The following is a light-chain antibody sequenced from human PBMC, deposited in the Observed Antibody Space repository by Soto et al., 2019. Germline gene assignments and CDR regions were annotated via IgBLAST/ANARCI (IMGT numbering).Light chain of an antibody. V-gene: IGLV2-14*03. CDR1: SSDVGGYNY. J-gene: IGLJ1*01. Sequence: QSALTQPASVSGSPGQSISVSCTGTSSDVGGYNYVSWYQQYPDKAPRLMIYDVTNRPSGVSDRFSGSKSGNTASLTISGLQAEDEADYYCSSYTSNNTYVFGTGTKLTVL. CDR2: DVT. CDR3: SSYTSNNTYV.